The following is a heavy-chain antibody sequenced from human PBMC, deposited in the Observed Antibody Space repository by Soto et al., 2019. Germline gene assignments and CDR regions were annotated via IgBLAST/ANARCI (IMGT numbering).Heavy chain of an antibody. V-gene: IGHV3-23*01. J-gene: IGHJ4*02. Sequence: EVQLLESGGGLVQPGGSLRLSCAGSGFTFSTYAMSWVRQAPGKGLEWVSSISSNAGSTFYADSVKGRFTISRDNSENTLSLQMNSLRDEDTAVYYCAKDRGGYDTIDNWGQGSLVTVAS. CDR3: AKDRGGYDTIDN. CDR2: ISSNAGST. CDR1: GFTFSTYA. D-gene: IGHD5-12*01.